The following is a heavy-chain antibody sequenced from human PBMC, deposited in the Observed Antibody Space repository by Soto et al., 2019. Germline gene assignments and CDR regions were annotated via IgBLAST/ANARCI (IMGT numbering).Heavy chain of an antibody. Sequence: SETLSLTCTVSGGSIMRYYWSWIRQAPGKGLKWIGYIYYSGSTNYNPSLKSRVTISVDTSKNQFSLKLSSVTAADTAVYYCARDGTMVRGGTPKGFDYWGQGTLVTVSS. V-gene: IGHV4-59*12. CDR2: IYYSGST. D-gene: IGHD3-10*01. CDR3: ARDGTMVRGGTPKGFDY. CDR1: GGSIMRYY. J-gene: IGHJ4*02.